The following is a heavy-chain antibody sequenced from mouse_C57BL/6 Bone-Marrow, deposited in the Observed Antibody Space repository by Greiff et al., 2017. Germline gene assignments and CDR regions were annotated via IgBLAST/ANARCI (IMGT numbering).Heavy chain of an antibody. CDR3: ARSGNSYVNQYYLDY. J-gene: IGHJ2*01. D-gene: IGHD2-1*01. Sequence: QVQLQQSGAELVKPGASVKLSCKASGYTFTSYWMHWVKQRPGQGLEWIGMIHPNSGSTNYNEKFKSKATLTVDKSSSTAYMQLSSLTSYDSAVYYCARSGNSYVNQYYLDYWGQGTTLTVSS. CDR2: IHPNSGST. V-gene: IGHV1-64*01. CDR1: GYTFTSYW.